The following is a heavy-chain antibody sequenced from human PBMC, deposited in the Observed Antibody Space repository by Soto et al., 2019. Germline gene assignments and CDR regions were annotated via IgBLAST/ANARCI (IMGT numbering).Heavy chain of an antibody. CDR1: GFTFSNYW. CDR2: IKEDGSQK. CDR3: ARGDYFETSGPYPDAYDI. J-gene: IGHJ3*02. D-gene: IGHD3-22*01. Sequence: GGSLRLSCAASGFTFSNYWMSWVRQAPGKGLEWVANIKEDGSQKWYVDSVKGRFTISRDNAKNSLYLQMNSLRAEDTAVFYFARGDYFETSGPYPDAYDIWGRGTMDTVSS. V-gene: IGHV3-7*04.